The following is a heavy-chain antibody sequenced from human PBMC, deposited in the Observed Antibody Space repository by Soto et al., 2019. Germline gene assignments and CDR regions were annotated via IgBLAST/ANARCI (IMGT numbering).Heavy chain of an antibody. Sequence: SDTHSLTCPFSYFSINNHHLSLLRPHTGNGLEWIGYISYRGLTTYNPSLKSRVTISLDRSKNQFSLELRSVGAADTAIYYCAGHGEYVYRIDCFDPWGQGTWVPVS. D-gene: IGHD3-16*01. CDR2: ISYRGLT. CDR1: YFSINNHH. CDR3: AGHGEYVYRIDCFDP. V-gene: IGHV4-59*08. J-gene: IGHJ5*02.